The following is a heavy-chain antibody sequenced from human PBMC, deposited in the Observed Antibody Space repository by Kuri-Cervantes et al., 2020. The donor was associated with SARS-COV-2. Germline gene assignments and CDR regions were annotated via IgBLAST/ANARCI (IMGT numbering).Heavy chain of an antibody. Sequence: GESLKISCAASGFTFDDYAMHWVRQAPGKGLEWVSLISWDGGSTYYADSVKGRFTISRDNSKNSLYLQMNSLRAEDTALYYCAREIGGYHDGMFDYWGQGTLVTVS. CDR3: AREIGGYHDGMFDY. J-gene: IGHJ4*02. D-gene: IGHD3-22*01. CDR2: ISWDGGST. CDR1: GFTFDDYA. V-gene: IGHV3-43D*03.